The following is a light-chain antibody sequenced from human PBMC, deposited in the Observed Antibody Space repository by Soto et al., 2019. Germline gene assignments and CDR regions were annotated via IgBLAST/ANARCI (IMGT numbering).Light chain of an antibody. CDR3: QQLNSYPLT. Sequence: DIQLTPSPSFLSASVGDRVTITCRASQGISSYLAWYQQRPGKAPKLLIYAASTLQSGVPSRFSGSGSGTEFTLTISSLQPEDFATYYCQQLNSYPLTFGGGTKEDIK. V-gene: IGKV1-9*01. CDR2: AAS. J-gene: IGKJ4*01. CDR1: QGISSY.